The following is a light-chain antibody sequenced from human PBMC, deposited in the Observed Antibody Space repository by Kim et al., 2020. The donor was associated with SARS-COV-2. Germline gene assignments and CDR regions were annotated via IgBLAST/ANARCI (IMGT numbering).Light chain of an antibody. V-gene: IGLV2-14*03. J-gene: IGLJ2*01. CDR3: SSYTSSSTLV. CDR2: DVS. Sequence: QSALTQPASVSGSPGQSITISCTGTSSDIGVYKYVSWYQHHPGKAPQLMLYDVSQRPSGVSNRFSGSKSGNTASLTISGLQAEDEADYYCSSYTSSSTLVFGGGTQLTVL. CDR1: SSDIGVYKY.